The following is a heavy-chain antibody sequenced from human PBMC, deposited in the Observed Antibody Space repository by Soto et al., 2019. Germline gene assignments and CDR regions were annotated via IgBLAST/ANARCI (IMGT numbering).Heavy chain of an antibody. CDR3: AREHSGRDPH. V-gene: IGHV1-8*01. CDR2: MNPNSGNT. Sequence: QVQLVQSGAEVKKPGASVKVSCKASGYSFTSYDINWVRQATGQGLEWMGWMNPNSGNTAYAQKFQGRVTMARNTSRSTAYMEMGSLRSEDTAVYYGAREHSGRDPHWGQGTLVTVSS. J-gene: IGHJ4*02. CDR1: GYSFTSYD. D-gene: IGHD1-26*01.